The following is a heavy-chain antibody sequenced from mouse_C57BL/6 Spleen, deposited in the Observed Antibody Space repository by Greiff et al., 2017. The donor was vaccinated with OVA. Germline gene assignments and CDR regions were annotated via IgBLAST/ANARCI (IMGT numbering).Heavy chain of an antibody. D-gene: IGHD2-4*01. CDR3: ARPRIYYDYDEGAWFAY. Sequence: EVQLQQSGPELVKPGASVKISCKASGYTFTDYYMNWVKQSHGKSLEWIGDINPNNGGTSYNQKFKGKATLTVDKSSSTAYMELRSLTSEDSAVYYCARPRIYYDYDEGAWFAYWGQGTLVTVSA. J-gene: IGHJ3*01. CDR2: INPNNGGT. CDR1: GYTFTDYY. V-gene: IGHV1-26*01.